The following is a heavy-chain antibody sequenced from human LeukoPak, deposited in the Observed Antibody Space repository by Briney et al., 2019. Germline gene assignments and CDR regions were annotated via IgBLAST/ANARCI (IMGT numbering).Heavy chain of an antibody. D-gene: IGHD6-13*01. CDR2: ISWDSGNT. CDR3: AKGPGAAVGKRYIQH. Sequence: GGSLRLSCAASGFTFNDYAMHWVRQAPGKGLEWVSLISWDSGNTYYADSVKGRFTISRDNSKNSLSLQMNSLRAEDTAVYYCAKGPGAAVGKRYIQHWGQGTLVTVSS. J-gene: IGHJ1*01. CDR1: GFTFNDYA. V-gene: IGHV3-43D*03.